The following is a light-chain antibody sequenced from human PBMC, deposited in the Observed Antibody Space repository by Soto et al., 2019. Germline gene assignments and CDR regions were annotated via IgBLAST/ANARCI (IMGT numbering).Light chain of an antibody. CDR2: DVS. CDR3: SSFTTRNTRV. CDR1: SSDVGGNKY. V-gene: IGLV2-14*03. Sequence: QAVVTQPASVSGSPGQSITISCTGSSSDVGGNKYVSWYQQHPGEAPKVMIYDVSSRPSGVSDRFSGSKSGNTASLTISGLQAEDEADYYCSSFTTRNTRVFGGGTQLTVL. J-gene: IGLJ3*02.